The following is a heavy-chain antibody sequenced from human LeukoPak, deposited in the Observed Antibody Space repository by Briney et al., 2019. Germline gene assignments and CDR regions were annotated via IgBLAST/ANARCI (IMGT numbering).Heavy chain of an antibody. V-gene: IGHV3-23*01. J-gene: IGHJ4*02. CDR1: GFTFSNYA. Sequence: GGSLRLSCAASGFTFSNYAMNWVRQAPGKGLEWVSAISGSGGNTYYADSVKGRFTISRDNYKNTLYLQMNSLRAEDTAVYYCAKVPRGAGTPSGYWGQGTLVTVSS. CDR2: ISGSGGNT. D-gene: IGHD3-3*01. CDR3: AKVPRGAGTPSGY.